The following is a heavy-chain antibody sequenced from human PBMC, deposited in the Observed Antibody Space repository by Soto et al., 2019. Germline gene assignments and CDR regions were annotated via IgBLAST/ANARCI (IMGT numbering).Heavy chain of an antibody. J-gene: IGHJ3*02. V-gene: IGHV1-3*01. CDR1: GYTFTSYA. CDR2: INAGNGNT. D-gene: IGHD3-10*01. CDR3: ASGGVNGSGRDISGYDAFDI. Sequence: ASVKVSCKASGYTFTSYAMHWVRQAPGQRLEWTGWINAGNGNTKYSQKFQGRVTITRDTSASTAYMELSSLRSEDTAVYYCASGGVNGSGRDISGYDAFDIWGQGTMVTVSS.